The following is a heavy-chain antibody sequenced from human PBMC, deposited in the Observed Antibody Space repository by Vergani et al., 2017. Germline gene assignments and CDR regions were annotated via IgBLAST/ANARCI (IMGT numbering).Heavy chain of an antibody. J-gene: IGHJ3*02. Sequence: QVQLVESGGGVVQPGRSLRLSCAASGFTFSSYAMHWVRQAPGKGLEWVAVISYDGSNKYYADSVKGRFTISRDNSENTLYLKMNSLRAEDTAVYYCASLWYGGNSRAGFDIWGQGTMVTVSS. D-gene: IGHD4-23*01. CDR2: ISYDGSNK. CDR1: GFTFSSYA. CDR3: ASLWYGGNSRAGFDI. V-gene: IGHV3-30-3*01.